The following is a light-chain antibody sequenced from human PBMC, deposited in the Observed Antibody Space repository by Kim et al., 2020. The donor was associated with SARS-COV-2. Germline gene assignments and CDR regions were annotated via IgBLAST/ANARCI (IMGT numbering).Light chain of an antibody. Sequence: EVVLTQSPATLSLSPGERATLSCRASQSIRTYLAWYQHKPGQTPRILFFDVSTRATGIPARFSASGSGADFTLTISSLEPEDFAVYYCQHHDNWPRLTFGGGTKVDIK. J-gene: IGKJ4*01. V-gene: IGKV3-11*01. CDR2: DVS. CDR1: QSIRTY. CDR3: QHHDNWPRLT.